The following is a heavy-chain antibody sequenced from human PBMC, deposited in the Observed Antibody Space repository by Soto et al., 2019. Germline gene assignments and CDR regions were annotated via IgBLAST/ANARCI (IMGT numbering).Heavy chain of an antibody. Sequence: EVQLLESGGGLVQPGGSLRLSCVVSGFTLTDYHMSWVRQAPGKGLEWVSAIRNGGDGTHYADSVKGRFTISRATSKNTLNLQMSRLRVDDTAIYYYATVPWYSVTRVWGQGTLVTVSS. CDR2: IRNGGDGT. J-gene: IGHJ4*02. D-gene: IGHD3-10*01. CDR1: GFTLTDYH. CDR3: ATVPWYSVTRV. V-gene: IGHV3-23*01.